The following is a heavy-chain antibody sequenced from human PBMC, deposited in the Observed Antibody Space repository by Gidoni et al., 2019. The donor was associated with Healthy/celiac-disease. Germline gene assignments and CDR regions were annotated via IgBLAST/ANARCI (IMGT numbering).Heavy chain of an antibody. CDR1: GSPFSSYG. J-gene: IGHJ4*02. Sequence: QVQLVESGGGVVQPGRSLRRSCAASGSPFSSYGMPWVRQAPGKGLEWVAVISYDGSNKYYADSVKGRFTISRDNSKNTLYLQMNSLRAEDTAVYYCAKIAIAVAGTIPYWGQGTLVTVSS. CDR3: AKIAIAVAGTIPY. V-gene: IGHV3-30*18. D-gene: IGHD6-19*01. CDR2: ISYDGSNK.